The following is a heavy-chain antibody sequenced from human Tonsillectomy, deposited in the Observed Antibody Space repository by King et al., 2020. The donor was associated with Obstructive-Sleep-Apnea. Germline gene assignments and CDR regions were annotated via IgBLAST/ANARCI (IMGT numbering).Heavy chain of an antibody. Sequence: VQLVESGGGVVQPGRSLRLSCAASGFSFSDYGMHWVRQAPGKGLEWVAFIRYDGSKKYYGDSGKGRFTVSRDNSKNTLYLQIDSLRAEDTALYYCAKDGYSSSSFLDQWGQGALVTVSS. CDR2: IRYDGSKK. CDR1: GFSFSDYG. J-gene: IGHJ4*02. D-gene: IGHD6-6*01. V-gene: IGHV3-30*02. CDR3: AKDGYSSSSFLDQ.